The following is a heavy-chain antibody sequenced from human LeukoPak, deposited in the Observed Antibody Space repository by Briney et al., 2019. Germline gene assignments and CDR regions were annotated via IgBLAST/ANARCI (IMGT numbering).Heavy chain of an antibody. J-gene: IGHJ4*02. D-gene: IGHD5-18*01. CDR1: GFTFSNYA. Sequence: GGSLRLSCAASGFTFSNYAMNWVRQAPGKGLEWDSTISGSGTKTYYADSVKGRFTISRDNSKNMVSLQMNSLRAEDTALYYCAKGGLIWDYSYYFDYWGQGMLVTVSA. CDR3: AKGGLIWDYSYYFDY. CDR2: ISGSGTKT. V-gene: IGHV3-23*01.